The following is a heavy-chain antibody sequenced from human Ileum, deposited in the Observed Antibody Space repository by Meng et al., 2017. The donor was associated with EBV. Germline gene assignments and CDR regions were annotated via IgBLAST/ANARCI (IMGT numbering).Heavy chain of an antibody. J-gene: IGHJ4*02. D-gene: IGHD6-19*01. CDR3: VHRWGGNGWGPFDY. Sequence: HITLKEAGPPLVKPPQTLTLTCSVSGFSLSTNGVGVGWIRQPPGKALEWLALIYWDDDKRYRPSLQNRLTITKDTSKNQVVFTVTNMDPVDTAKYYCVHRWGGNGWGPFDYWGQGTLVTVSS. CDR1: GFSLSTNGVG. V-gene: IGHV2-5*02. CDR2: IYWDDDK.